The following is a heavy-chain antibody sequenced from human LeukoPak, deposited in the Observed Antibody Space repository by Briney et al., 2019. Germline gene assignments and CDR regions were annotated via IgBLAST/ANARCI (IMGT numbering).Heavy chain of an antibody. J-gene: IGHJ4*02. Sequence: PSETLSLTCAVSGGSFSGYYWSWIRQPPGKGLEWIGEINHSGSTNYNPSRKSRVTISVDTSKNQFSLKLSSVTAADTAVYYCGRVYYDSSGYPNFDYWGQGTLVTVSS. V-gene: IGHV4-34*01. CDR2: INHSGST. D-gene: IGHD3-22*01. CDR3: GRVYYDSSGYPNFDY. CDR1: GGSFSGYY.